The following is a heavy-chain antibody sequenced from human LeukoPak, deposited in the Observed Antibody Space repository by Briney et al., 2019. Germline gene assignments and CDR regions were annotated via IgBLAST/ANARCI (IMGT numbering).Heavy chain of an antibody. D-gene: IGHD1-20*01. J-gene: IGHJ4*02. CDR3: AKDLSYNYNYFDS. CDR2: INSGGGST. Sequence: GGSLRLSCAASGFTFGNHALSWVRQAPGKGLEWVSGINSGGGSTYYTDSVKGRFTISRDNSKNTLYLQMNSLRADDTAVYYCAKDLSYNYNYFDSWGQGTLVTVSS. CDR1: GFTFGNHA. V-gene: IGHV3-23*01.